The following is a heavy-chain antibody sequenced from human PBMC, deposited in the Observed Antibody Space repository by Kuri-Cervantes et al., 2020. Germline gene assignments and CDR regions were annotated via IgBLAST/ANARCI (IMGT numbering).Heavy chain of an antibody. J-gene: IGHJ4*01. CDR1: GFTFSSYW. CDR3: AKRITVAIDY. V-gene: IGHV3-23*01. CDR2: ISGSGGST. D-gene: IGHD3-10*01. Sequence: LSLTYAASGFTFSSYWMSWVRQAPGKGLEWVSVISGSGGSTYYADSVKGRFTISRDNSKNTLYLQMNSLRAEDTAVYYCAKRITVAIDYWGHGTLVTVSS.